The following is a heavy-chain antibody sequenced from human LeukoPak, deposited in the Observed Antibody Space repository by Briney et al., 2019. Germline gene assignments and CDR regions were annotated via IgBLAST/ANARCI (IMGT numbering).Heavy chain of an antibody. D-gene: IGHD2-2*01. Sequence: ASVKVSCKASGYTFSSYGITWVRQAPGQGLEWMGWISVYNGNVNYAQNLQGRVTMTTDTSTSTAYMELRSLRSDDTAVYYCARAPESLIILSSTNDYWGQGTLVTVSS. J-gene: IGHJ4*02. CDR3: ARAPESLIILSSTNDY. CDR1: GYTFSSYG. CDR2: ISVYNGNV. V-gene: IGHV1-18*01.